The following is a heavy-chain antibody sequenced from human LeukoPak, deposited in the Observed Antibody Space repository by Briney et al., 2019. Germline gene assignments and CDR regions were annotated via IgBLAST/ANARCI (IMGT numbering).Heavy chain of an antibody. V-gene: IGHV1-46*01. Sequence: ASVKVSCKASGYTFTSYYMHWVRQAPGQGLEWMGIINPSGGNTNYAQKLQGRVTMTTDTSTSTAYMELRSLRSDDTAVYYCARGPPDVVVPAAPDYWGQGTLVTVSS. D-gene: IGHD2-2*01. CDR1: GYTFTSYY. J-gene: IGHJ4*02. CDR3: ARGPPDVVVPAAPDY. CDR2: INPSGGNT.